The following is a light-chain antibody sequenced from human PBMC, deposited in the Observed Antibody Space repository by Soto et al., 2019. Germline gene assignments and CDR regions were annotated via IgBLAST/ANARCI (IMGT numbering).Light chain of an antibody. J-gene: IGKJ1*01. CDR3: QQYNSYSGT. Sequence: DLQMTQSPSTLSAPLGDRVTITCRASQSISSWLAWYQQKPGKAPKLLIYDASSLESGVPSRFSGSGSGTEFTLTISSLQPDDFATYYCQQYNSYSGTFGQGTKVDIK. CDR2: DAS. CDR1: QSISSW. V-gene: IGKV1-5*01.